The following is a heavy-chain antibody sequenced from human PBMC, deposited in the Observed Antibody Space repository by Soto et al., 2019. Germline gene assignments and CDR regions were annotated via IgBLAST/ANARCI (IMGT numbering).Heavy chain of an antibody. CDR1: GFSLSDYY. D-gene: IGHD3-22*01. CDR2: ISSSDTTT. Sequence: GGSLRLSCAASGFSLSDYYVSWIRQAPGEGLEWVSYISSSDTTTHYADSVKGRFTISKDNAKNSLYLQMNSLRAEDTAVYYCARVRGDSSGSYYFDYWGQGTLVTVSS. J-gene: IGHJ4*02. V-gene: IGHV3-11*01. CDR3: ARVRGDSSGSYYFDY.